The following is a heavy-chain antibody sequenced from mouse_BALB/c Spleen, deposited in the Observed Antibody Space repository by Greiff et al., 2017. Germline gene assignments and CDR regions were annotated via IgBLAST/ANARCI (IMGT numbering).Heavy chain of an antibody. Sequence: VQLKQSGAELVRPGALVKLSCKASGFNIKDYYMHWVKQRPEQGLEWIGWIDPENGNTIYDPKFQGKASITADTSSNTAYLQLSSLTSEDTAVYYCATYGTHAYWGQGTLVTVSA. J-gene: IGHJ3*01. CDR1: GFNIKDYY. D-gene: IGHD1-1*01. V-gene: IGHV14-1*02. CDR2: IDPENGNT. CDR3: ATYGTHAY.